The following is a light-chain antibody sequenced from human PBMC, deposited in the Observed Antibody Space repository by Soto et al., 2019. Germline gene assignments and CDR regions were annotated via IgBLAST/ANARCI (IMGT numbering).Light chain of an antibody. J-gene: IGLJ1*01. CDR3: SSYISTSTFYV. CDR1: SSDVGGYNY. CDR2: EVI. V-gene: IGLV2-14*01. Sequence: QSALTQPASVSGSPGQSITISCTGTSSDVGGYNYVSWYQQHPGRAPKLMIYEVINRPSGVSSRCSGSKSGNTASLTISGLQADDEAHYYCSSYISTSTFYVFGSGTKLTVL.